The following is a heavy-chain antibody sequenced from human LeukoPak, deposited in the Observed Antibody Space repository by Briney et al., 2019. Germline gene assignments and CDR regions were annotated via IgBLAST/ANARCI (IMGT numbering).Heavy chain of an antibody. D-gene: IGHD6-13*01. J-gene: IGHJ5*02. CDR1: GHIFSSYW. V-gene: IGHV5-51*01. Sequence: GESLKISCKASGHIFSSYWIAWVRQMPGKGLEWMGIIDPRDSDTKYSPSFQGQVTISADKSINTAYLQWSGLEASDTAMYYCVRFVAADGYNWFDPWGQGTLVTVSS. CDR3: VRFVAADGYNWFDP. CDR2: IDPRDSDT.